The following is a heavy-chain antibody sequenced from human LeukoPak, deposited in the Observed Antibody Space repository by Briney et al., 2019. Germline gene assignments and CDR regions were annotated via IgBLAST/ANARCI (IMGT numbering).Heavy chain of an antibody. V-gene: IGHV1-69*04. CDR1: GGTFSSYA. Sequence: SVKVSCKASGGTFSSYAISWVRQAPGQGLEWMGRIIPILGIANYAQKFQGRVRITADKSTSTAYMELSSLRSEDTAVYYCASVRPITTVREPYYYYGMDVWGQGTTVTVSS. J-gene: IGHJ6*02. CDR3: ASVRPITTVREPYYYYGMDV. CDR2: IIPILGIA. D-gene: IGHD3-10*01.